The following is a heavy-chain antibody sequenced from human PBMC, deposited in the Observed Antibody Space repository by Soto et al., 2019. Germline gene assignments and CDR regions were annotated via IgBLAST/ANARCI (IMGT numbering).Heavy chain of an antibody. CDR1: GGSISSGGYY. D-gene: IGHD3-22*01. CDR3: ARDKMAPYDSSGYATYYFDY. Sequence: SETLSLTCTVSGGSISSGGYYWSWIRQHPGKGLEWIGYIYYSGSTYYNPSLKSRVTISVDTSKNQFSLKLSSVTAADTAVYYCARDKMAPYDSSGYATYYFDYWGQGTLVTVSS. J-gene: IGHJ4*02. V-gene: IGHV4-31*03. CDR2: IYYSGST.